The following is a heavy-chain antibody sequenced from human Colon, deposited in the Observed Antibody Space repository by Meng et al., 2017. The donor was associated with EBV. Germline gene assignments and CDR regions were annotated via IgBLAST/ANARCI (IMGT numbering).Heavy chain of an antibody. D-gene: IGHD7-27*01. J-gene: IGHJ2*01. CDR1: GGSISSSRYY. V-gene: IGHV4-39*01. Sequence: QLLLQESGPVLVTPSETLSLTCTVSGGSISSSRYYWGWIRQPPGKGLEWIGSIYYSGSTYYNPSLKSRVTISVDTSKNQFSLKLSSVTAADTAVYYCASPLGILGIVDLWGRGTLVTVSS. CDR2: IYYSGST. CDR3: ASPLGILGIVDL.